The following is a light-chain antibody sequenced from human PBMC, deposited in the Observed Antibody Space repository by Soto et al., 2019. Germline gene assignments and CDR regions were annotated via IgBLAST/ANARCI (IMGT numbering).Light chain of an antibody. Sequence: QSVLTQPPSASGSPGQSATISCTGTSSDVGGYNYVSWYQQHPGKAPKLMIYEVSKRPSGVPDRFSGSKSGNTASLTVSGLQAEDEADYYCSTYAGSNNVFGTGTKVPVL. J-gene: IGLJ1*01. CDR1: SSDVGGYNY. CDR3: STYAGSNNV. CDR2: EVS. V-gene: IGLV2-8*01.